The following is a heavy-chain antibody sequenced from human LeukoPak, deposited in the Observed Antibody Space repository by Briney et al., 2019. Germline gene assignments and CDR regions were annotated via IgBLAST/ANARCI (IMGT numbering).Heavy chain of an antibody. CDR1: GYTFTDYY. V-gene: IGHV1-2*02. CDR2: INPNSGGT. Sequence: ASVKVSCKASGYTFTDYYVHWVRQAPGQGLEWMGWINPNSGGTNFAQKFQGRVTMTRDTSINTACMDLSSLRSDDTAVYYCATFSSGRSWGQGTLVTVSS. CDR3: ATFSSGRS. D-gene: IGHD6-19*01. J-gene: IGHJ4*02.